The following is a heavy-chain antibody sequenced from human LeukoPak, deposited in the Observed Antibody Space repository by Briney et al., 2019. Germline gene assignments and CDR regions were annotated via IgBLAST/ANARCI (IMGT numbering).Heavy chain of an antibody. CDR3: ARVGAASTFDY. CDR2: IYYSGSA. V-gene: IGHV4-31*03. Sequence: SETLSLTCTVSGGSMSSGAYYWSWIRQHPGKGLEWIGDIYYSGSAYYNPSLKSRVSTSVDTSKNQFSLKLSSVTAADTAVYYCARVGAASTFDYWGQGTLVTVSS. CDR1: GGSMSSGAYY. D-gene: IGHD6-13*01. J-gene: IGHJ4*02.